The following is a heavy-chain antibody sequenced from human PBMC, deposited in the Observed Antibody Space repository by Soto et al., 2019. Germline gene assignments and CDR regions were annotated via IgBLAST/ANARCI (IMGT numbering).Heavy chain of an antibody. J-gene: IGHJ4*02. Sequence: QVQLVESGGGVVQPGRSLRLSCAASGFTFSSYAMPWVGQAPGKGLEWVAVISYDGSNKYYADSVKGRFTISRDNSKNTLYLQMNSLRAEDTAVYYCARDRYYDFWSGYYLVYWGQGTLVTVSS. CDR3: ARDRYYDFWSGYYLVY. CDR1: GFTFSSYA. CDR2: ISYDGSNK. V-gene: IGHV3-30-3*01. D-gene: IGHD3-3*01.